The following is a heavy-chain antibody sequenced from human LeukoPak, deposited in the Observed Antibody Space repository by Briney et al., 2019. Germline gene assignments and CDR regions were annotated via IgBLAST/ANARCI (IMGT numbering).Heavy chain of an antibody. V-gene: IGHV3-48*03. CDR3: AREGYYYDSGTDY. Sequence: PGGSLRLSCAASGFTFSSYEMNWVRQAPGKGLEWVSYISSSGSTIYYADSVKGRFTISRDNAKNSLYLQMNSLRAEDTAVYYCAREGYYYDSGTDYWGQGTLVTVSS. CDR2: ISSSGSTI. CDR1: GFTFSSYE. J-gene: IGHJ4*02. D-gene: IGHD3-22*01.